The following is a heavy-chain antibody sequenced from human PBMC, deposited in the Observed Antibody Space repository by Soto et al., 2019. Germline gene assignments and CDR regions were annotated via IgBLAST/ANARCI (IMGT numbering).Heavy chain of an antibody. D-gene: IGHD3-16*01. V-gene: IGHV4-4*07. Sequence: QVQLQESGPGLVKASETLSLTCTVSGGSMFSYYWSWIRQPAGKGLEWIARIYGSGGTNYNPSLKSRVTMSLDTSKNKFSLRLTSVTAADTALYYCAREGASSYASRHFDNWGPGTLVTVSS. CDR1: GGSMFSYY. J-gene: IGHJ4*02. CDR2: IYGSGGT. CDR3: AREGASSYASRHFDN.